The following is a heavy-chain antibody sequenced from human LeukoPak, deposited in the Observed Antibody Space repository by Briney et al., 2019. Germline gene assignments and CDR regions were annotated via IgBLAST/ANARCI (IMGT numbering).Heavy chain of an antibody. Sequence: PGGSLRLSCAASGFSVSSNYMSWVRQAPGRGLEWVSVIYSGGSTYYADSVKGRFTISRDNSKNTLYLQMNSLRAEDTAVYHCARGDSSGYLFDYWGQGTLVTVSS. J-gene: IGHJ4*02. V-gene: IGHV3-66*02. CDR1: GFSVSSNY. D-gene: IGHD3-22*01. CDR2: IYSGGST. CDR3: ARGDSSGYLFDY.